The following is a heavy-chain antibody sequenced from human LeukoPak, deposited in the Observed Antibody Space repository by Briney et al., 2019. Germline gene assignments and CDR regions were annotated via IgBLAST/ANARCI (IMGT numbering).Heavy chain of an antibody. CDR2: ICGSGGGT. Sequence: PGGSLRLSCAASGFTFNTYAIYWVRQAPGKGLEWVSGICGSGGGTYYADSVKGRFTISRDNSKNTVYLQMNSLTADDTAVYYCAKTTVGYSSGRYPGWPADCWGQGPLVTVSP. V-gene: IGHV3-23*01. D-gene: IGHD6-19*01. CDR3: AKTTVGYSSGRYPGWPADC. J-gene: IGHJ4*02. CDR1: GFTFNTYA.